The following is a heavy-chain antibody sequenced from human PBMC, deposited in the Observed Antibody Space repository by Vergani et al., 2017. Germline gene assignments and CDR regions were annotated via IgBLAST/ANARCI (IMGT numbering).Heavy chain of an antibody. CDR3: ARDRKEHSSSWYFRWFDP. V-gene: IGHV4-4*03. Sequence: QVQLQESGPGLVKPPGTLSLTCAVSGGSISSSNWWSWVRQPPGKGLEWIGEIYHSGSTNYNPSLKSRVTISVDTSKNQFPLKLSSVTAADTAVYYCARDRKEHSSSWYFRWFDPWGQGTLVTVSS. J-gene: IGHJ5*02. CDR1: GGSISSSNW. D-gene: IGHD6-13*01. CDR2: IYHSGST.